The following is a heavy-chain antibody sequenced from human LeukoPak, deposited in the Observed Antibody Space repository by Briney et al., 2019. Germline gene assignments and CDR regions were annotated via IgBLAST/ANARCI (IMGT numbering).Heavy chain of an antibody. CDR3: ARGGAGSGSYYTIDY. V-gene: IGHV1-2*02. D-gene: IGHD3-10*01. CDR1: GYTFTGYY. J-gene: IGHJ4*02. CDR2: INPNSGGT. Sequence: ASVKVSRKASGYTFTGYYMHWVRQAPGQGLEWMGWINPNSGGTNYAQKFQGRVTMTRDTSISTAYMELSRLRSDDTAVYYCARGGAGSGSYYTIDYWGQGTLVTVSS.